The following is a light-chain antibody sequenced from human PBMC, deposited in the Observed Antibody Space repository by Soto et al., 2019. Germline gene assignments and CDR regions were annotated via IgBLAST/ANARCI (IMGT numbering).Light chain of an antibody. CDR1: SRDAGGYNY. CDR3: SSYVNYNTFVI. V-gene: IGLV2-14*01. Sequence: QSVLTQPASVSGSPGQSITISCTGTSRDAGGYNYVSWHQQHPGKAPKVIITEVSNRPSGVSNRFSGSKSGNTASLTISGLQAEDEADYYCSSYVNYNTFVIFGGGTKLTVL. J-gene: IGLJ2*01. CDR2: EVS.